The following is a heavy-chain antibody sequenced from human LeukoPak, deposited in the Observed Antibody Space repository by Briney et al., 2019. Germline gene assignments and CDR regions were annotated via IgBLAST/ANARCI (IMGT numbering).Heavy chain of an antibody. D-gene: IGHD4-17*01. CDR2: ISYDGSNK. Sequence: PGGSLRLSCAASGFTFSNYGMHWVRQTPGKGLEWVAVISYDGSNKYYADSVKGRFTISRDNSKNTLYLQMNSLRGEDTAMYYCAKELMNAHDYGDYCFGYWGQGTLVTVSS. CDR1: GFTFSNYG. CDR3: AKELMNAHDYGDYCFGY. V-gene: IGHV3-30*18. J-gene: IGHJ4*02.